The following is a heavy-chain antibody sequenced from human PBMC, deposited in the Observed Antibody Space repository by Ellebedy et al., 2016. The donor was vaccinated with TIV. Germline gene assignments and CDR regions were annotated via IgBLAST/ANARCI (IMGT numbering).Heavy chain of an antibody. D-gene: IGHD3-22*01. Sequence: GESLKISCAASGFSFNSYAMSWVRQAPGKGLEWVSSISGSGGTTSYADSVQGRFTISSDNSKNTLSLQMNSLRAEDTAIYYSATRITLIYWGQGTLVTVSS. J-gene: IGHJ4*02. CDR2: ISGSGGTT. CDR1: GFSFNSYA. CDR3: ATRITLIY. V-gene: IGHV3-23*01.